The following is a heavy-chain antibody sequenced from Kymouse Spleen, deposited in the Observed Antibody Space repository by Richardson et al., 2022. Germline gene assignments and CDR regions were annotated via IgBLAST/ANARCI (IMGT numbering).Heavy chain of an antibody. CDR3: ARGSDHSGSYWGSDY. J-gene: IGHJ4*02. Sequence: QVQLQQWGAGLLKPSETLSLTCAVYGGSFSGYYWSWIRQPPGKGLEWIGEINHSGSTNYNPSLKSRVTISVDTSKNQFSLKLSSVTAADTAVYYCARGSDHSGSYWGSDYWGQGTLVTVSS. CDR2: INHSGST. CDR1: GGSFSGYY. D-gene: IGHD1-26*01. V-gene: IGHV4-34*01.